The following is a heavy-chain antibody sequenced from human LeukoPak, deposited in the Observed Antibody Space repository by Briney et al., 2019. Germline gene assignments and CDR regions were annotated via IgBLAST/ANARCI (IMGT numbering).Heavy chain of an antibody. V-gene: IGHV1-2*02. CDR3: ARAALDDYGDPFELWH. J-gene: IGHJ4*02. CDR1: GYTFTGYY. D-gene: IGHD4-17*01. CDR2: INPNSGGT. Sequence: GASVKVSCKASGYTFTGYYMHWVRQAPGQGLEWMGWINPNSGGTNYAQKFQGRVTMTRDTSISTAYMELSRLRSDDTAVYYCARAALDDYGDPFELWHWGQGTLVTVSS.